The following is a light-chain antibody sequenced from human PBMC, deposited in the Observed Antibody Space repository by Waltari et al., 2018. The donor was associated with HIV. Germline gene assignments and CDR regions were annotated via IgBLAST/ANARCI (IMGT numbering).Light chain of an antibody. Sequence: DIQLTQSPSFLSASVGDRVTITCRASLGISTYLAWYQQKPRKAPTLLIYSASTLQSGVPSRFSGGGSGTEFTPTISSLQPEDFATYYCQQLKSYPLTFGGGTKVEI. CDR2: SAS. CDR1: LGISTY. V-gene: IGKV1-9*01. J-gene: IGKJ4*01. CDR3: QQLKSYPLT.